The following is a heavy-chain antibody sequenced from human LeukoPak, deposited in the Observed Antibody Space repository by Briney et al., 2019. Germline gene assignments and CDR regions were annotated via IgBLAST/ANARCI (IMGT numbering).Heavy chain of an antibody. CDR1: GYSFTSYW. CDR2: TYPGDSDT. CDR3: ARRGRGAKSLMGVYYFDY. D-gene: IGHD1-26*01. V-gene: IGHV5-51*01. J-gene: IGHJ4*02. Sequence: GESLKISCKGSGYSFTSYWIGWVRQMPGKGLEWMGITYPGDSDTRYSPSFQGQVTISADKSISTAYLQWSSLKASDTAMYYCARRGRGAKSLMGVYYFDYWGQGTLVTVSS.